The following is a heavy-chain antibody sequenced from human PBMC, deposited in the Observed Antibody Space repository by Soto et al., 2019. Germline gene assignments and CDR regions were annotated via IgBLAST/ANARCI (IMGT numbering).Heavy chain of an antibody. CDR2: ISTSSSFI. CDR1: GFTFRSHS. Sequence: PGGSLRLSCEGSGFTFRSHSMNWVRQAPGRGLEWVASISTSSSFIYYGDSVRGRFIIYRDNAKNSLDLQMDSPRVEDTAVYYCARENKGVNKSTSISSGFHGMDVWGQGITVTVSS. V-gene: IGHV3-21*01. CDR3: ARENKGVNKSTSISSGFHGMDV. D-gene: IGHD2-2*01. J-gene: IGHJ6*02.